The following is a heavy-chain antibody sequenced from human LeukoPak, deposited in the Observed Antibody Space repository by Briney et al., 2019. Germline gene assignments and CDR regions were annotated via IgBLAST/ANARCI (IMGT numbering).Heavy chain of an antibody. V-gene: IGHV1-24*01. Sequence: ASVKVSCKVSGYTLTELSMHWVRQAPGKGLEWMGGFDPEDGETIYAQKFQGRVTMTEDTSTDTAYMELSSLRSEDTAVYYCATDHVARANSYYYGMDVWGQGTTVTVSS. J-gene: IGHJ6*02. CDR1: GYTLTELS. CDR3: ATDHVARANSYYYGMDV. D-gene: IGHD3-10*02. CDR2: FDPEDGET.